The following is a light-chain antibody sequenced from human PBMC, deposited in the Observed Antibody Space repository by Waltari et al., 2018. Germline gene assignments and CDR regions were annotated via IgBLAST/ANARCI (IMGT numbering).Light chain of an antibody. CDR3: ATWGDSLV. Sequence: QSVLAQPPSVTGSPGQRVTISCSRSSSDLGSRHVYWYQQVAGATPRLLIYRNTQRPSGAPDRFSGSRSGTSASLDISGLRSEDEAVYYCATWGDSLVFGGGTKLTVL. J-gene: IGLJ2*01. V-gene: IGLV1-47*01. CDR2: RNT. CDR1: SSDLGSRH.